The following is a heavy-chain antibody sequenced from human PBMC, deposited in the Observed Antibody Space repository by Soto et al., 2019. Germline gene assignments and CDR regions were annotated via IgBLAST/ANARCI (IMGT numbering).Heavy chain of an antibody. J-gene: IGHJ4*02. CDR3: ERARQNYGDLYYFDY. CDR1: GFTFSSYT. D-gene: IGHD4-17*01. CDR2: ISSASSII. V-gene: IGHV3-48*02. Sequence: GGSLRLSCAASGFTFSSYTMNWVRQAPGKGLEWVSYISSASSIIFYADSVKGRFTISRDNAKNSLYLQMNSLRDEDTAVYYCERARQNYGDLYYFDYWGQGTLVTVSS.